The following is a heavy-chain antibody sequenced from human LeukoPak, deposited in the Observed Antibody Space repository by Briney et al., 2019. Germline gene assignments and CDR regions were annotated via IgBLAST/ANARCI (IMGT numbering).Heavy chain of an antibody. CDR3: TRVGYIDEGIDY. Sequence: GGSLRLSCAASGFSFSEYYMHWVRQGSGKGPVWVLRISNDGTRTDYAESVKGRFTISRDNAKNSLYLQMNSLRAEDTAIYYCTRVGYIDEGIDYWGQGTLVTVSS. CDR1: GFSFSEYY. CDR2: ISNDGTRT. J-gene: IGHJ4*02. D-gene: IGHD5-24*01. V-gene: IGHV3-74*01.